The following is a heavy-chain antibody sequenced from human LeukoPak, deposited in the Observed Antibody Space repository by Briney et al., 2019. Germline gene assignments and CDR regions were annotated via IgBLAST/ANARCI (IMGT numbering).Heavy chain of an antibody. CDR3: ASDPGSGWPFFDY. CDR2: IYYSGST. V-gene: IGHV4-59*01. J-gene: IGHJ4*02. CDR1: DGSISSYY. D-gene: IGHD6-19*01. Sequence: SETLSPTCTVSDGSISSYYWSWIRQPPGKGLEWIGYIYYSGSTNYNPSLKSRVTISVDTSKNQFSLKLSSVTAADTAVYYCASDPGSGWPFFDYWGQGTLVTVSS.